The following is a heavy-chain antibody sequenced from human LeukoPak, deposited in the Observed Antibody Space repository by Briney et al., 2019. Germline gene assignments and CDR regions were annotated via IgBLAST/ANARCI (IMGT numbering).Heavy chain of an antibody. V-gene: IGHV4-59*08. CDR2: IYYSGST. J-gene: IGHJ6*02. D-gene: IGHD3-22*01. CDR1: GGSISSYY. Sequence: SETLALTCTVAGGSISSYYWSWIRQPPGKGLEWIGYIYYSGSTNYNPSLKSRVTISVDTSKNQFSLKLSSVTAADTAVYYCARHRRNGTYYYDSSGYYYGMDVWGQGTMVTVSS. CDR3: ARHRRNGTYYYDSSGYYYGMDV.